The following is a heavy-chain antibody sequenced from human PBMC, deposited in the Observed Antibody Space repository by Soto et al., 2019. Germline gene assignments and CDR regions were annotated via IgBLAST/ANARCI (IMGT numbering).Heavy chain of an antibody. Sequence: GGSLRLSCAASGFTFGNYAMNWVRQAPGKGLEWVSTVSGNGAVTYYADSVKGRFTISRDNSRSTLYLQMNNLRAEDTAIYFCAKVPASLKTFDYWSQGTLVTVSS. V-gene: IGHV3-23*01. CDR3: AKVPASLKTFDY. CDR1: GFTFGNYA. J-gene: IGHJ4*02. CDR2: VSGNGAVT. D-gene: IGHD2-2*01.